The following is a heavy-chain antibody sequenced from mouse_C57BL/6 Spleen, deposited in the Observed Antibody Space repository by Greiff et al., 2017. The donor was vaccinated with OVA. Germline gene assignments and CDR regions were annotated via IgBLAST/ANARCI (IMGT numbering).Heavy chain of an antibody. J-gene: IGHJ3*01. V-gene: IGHV1-15*01. CDR3: TRKSYYYGSSWFAY. Sequence: VQLQQSGAELVRPGASVTLSCTASGYTFTDYEMPWVKQTPVHGLEWIGAIDPETGGTAYNQKFKGPAILTADKSSSTAYMALRSLTSEDSAVDDCTRKSYYYGSSWFAYRGQGTLVTVSA. CDR2: IDPETGGT. CDR1: GYTFTDYE. D-gene: IGHD1-1*01.